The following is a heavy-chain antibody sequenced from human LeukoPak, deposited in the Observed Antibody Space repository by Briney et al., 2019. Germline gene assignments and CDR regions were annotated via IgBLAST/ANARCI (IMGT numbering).Heavy chain of an antibody. J-gene: IGHJ6*03. CDR1: GFTFSSYE. CDR2: ISSSGSTI. D-gene: IGHD6-13*01. V-gene: IGHV3-48*03. Sequence: GGSLRLSCAASGFTFSSYEMNWVRQAPGKGLEWVSYISSSGSTIYYADSVKGRFTISRDNSKNTLYLQMNSLRAEDTAVYYCARVHVAAAGTYGYYYYMDVWGKGTTVTVSS. CDR3: ARVHVAAAGTYGYYYYMDV.